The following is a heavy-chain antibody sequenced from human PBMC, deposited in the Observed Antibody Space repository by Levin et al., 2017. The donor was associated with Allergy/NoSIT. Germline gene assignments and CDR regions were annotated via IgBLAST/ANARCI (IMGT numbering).Heavy chain of an antibody. CDR1: GFTFSSYW. CDR2: IKQDGTEK. CDR3: ARNWRSAFDI. V-gene: IGHV3-7*01. J-gene: IGHJ3*02. Sequence: GGSLRLSCAASGFTFSSYWMSWVRQAPGKGLEWVANIKQDGTEKFYVDSVKGRFTTSKDNAKHSADLYMTSLRVEDSAVYYCARNWRSAFDIWGQGTMVTVSS. D-gene: IGHD2-8*02.